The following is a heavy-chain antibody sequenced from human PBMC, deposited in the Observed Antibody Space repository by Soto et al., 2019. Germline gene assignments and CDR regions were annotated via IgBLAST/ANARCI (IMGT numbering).Heavy chain of an antibody. Sequence: GGSLRLSCAASGFTFSSYWMIWVRQAPGKGLGWVSNIKQDGSEKYYVDSVKGRFTISRDNTKNALYLQMNSLIVEDTAVYYCARPIYDTAMDPFDYWGQGTLVTVSS. J-gene: IGHJ4*02. V-gene: IGHV3-7*01. CDR2: IKQDGSEK. CDR1: GFTFSSYW. D-gene: IGHD5-18*01. CDR3: ARPIYDTAMDPFDY.